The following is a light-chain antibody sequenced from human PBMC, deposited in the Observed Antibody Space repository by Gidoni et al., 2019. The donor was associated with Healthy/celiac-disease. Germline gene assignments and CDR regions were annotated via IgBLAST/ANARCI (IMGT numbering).Light chain of an antibody. Sequence: EIVLTQSPGTLSLSPGERATLSCRASQSVSSSYLAWYQQKPGQAPRLLIYGASSRATGIPARFSGRGSGTDFTLTISRLEPEDFAVYYCQQYGSFWTFGQXTKVEIK. CDR2: GAS. J-gene: IGKJ1*01. V-gene: IGKV3-20*01. CDR3: QQYGSFWT. CDR1: QSVSSSY.